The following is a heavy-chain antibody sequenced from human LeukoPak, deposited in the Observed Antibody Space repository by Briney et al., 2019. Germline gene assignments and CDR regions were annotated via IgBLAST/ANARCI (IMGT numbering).Heavy chain of an antibody. V-gene: IGHV4-34*01. J-gene: IGHJ4*02. CDR3: ARFDSYYYDSSGLG. CDR2: INYSGST. D-gene: IGHD3-22*01. Sequence: SETLSLTCAVYGGSFRGYYWSWIRQPPGRGLEWIGEINYSGSTNYNPSLKSRVTISVDTSKHQFSLKLRSVTAADTAVYYCARFDSYYYDSSGLGWGQGTLVTVSS. CDR1: GGSFRGYY.